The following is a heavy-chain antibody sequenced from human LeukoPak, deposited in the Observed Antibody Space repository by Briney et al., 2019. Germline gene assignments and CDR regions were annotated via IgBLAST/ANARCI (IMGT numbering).Heavy chain of an antibody. CDR2: IYYSGST. D-gene: IGHD3-22*01. V-gene: IGHV4-59*01. Sequence: SETLSLTCTVSGGSISSYYWSWIRQPPGKGLEWIGYIYYSGSTNYDPSLKSRVTISADTSKNQFSLKLSSVTAADTAVYYCARAPGRVITTAYYYYGMDVWGQGTTVTVSS. J-gene: IGHJ6*02. CDR3: ARAPGRVITTAYYYYGMDV. CDR1: GGSISSYY.